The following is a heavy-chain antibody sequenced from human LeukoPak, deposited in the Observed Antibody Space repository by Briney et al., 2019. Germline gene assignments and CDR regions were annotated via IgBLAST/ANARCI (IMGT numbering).Heavy chain of an antibody. D-gene: IGHD2-2*01. J-gene: IGHJ4*02. V-gene: IGHV3-30*01. CDR3: ARGVPAVTTASFDY. CDR1: VFAFSTYA. CDR2: VSSGGSHE. Sequence: PGGSLRLSCAASVFAFSTYAIHWVRQAPGKGLEGVAVVSSGGSHEFYADSVKVRFTVSRDNSNNTPYLQMNSLRAEDTAVYYCARGVPAVTTASFDYWGQGTLVTVSS.